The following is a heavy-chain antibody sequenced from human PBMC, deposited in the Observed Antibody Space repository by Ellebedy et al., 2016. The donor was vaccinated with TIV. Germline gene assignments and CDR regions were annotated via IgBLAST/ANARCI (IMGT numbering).Heavy chain of an antibody. D-gene: IGHD4-11*01. Sequence: GESLKISXAASGFIFSNFAMTWVRQAPGKGLEWIAIVSGYGDNTYYVDSVKGRFTVSRDNSRNTLYLQMSSLRGEDTAVYFCARDRGDYSISGPWGQGTLVTVSS. J-gene: IGHJ5*02. V-gene: IGHV3-23*01. CDR1: GFIFSNFA. CDR2: VSGYGDNT. CDR3: ARDRGDYSISGP.